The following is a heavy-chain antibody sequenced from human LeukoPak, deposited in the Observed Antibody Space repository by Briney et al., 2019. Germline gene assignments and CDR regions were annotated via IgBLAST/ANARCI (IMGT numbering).Heavy chain of an antibody. CDR1: GYTFSSYG. Sequence: ASVKVSCKASGYTFSSYGISWVRQAPGQGLEWMGWISAYNGNTNYAQMLQGRVTMTTDTSTSTAYMEVRSLRSDDTAMYYCARDVGDIVTIPAAISVPWGRGTLVTVSS. CDR2: ISAYNGNT. V-gene: IGHV1-18*01. D-gene: IGHD2-2*01. CDR3: ARDVGDIVTIPAAISVP. J-gene: IGHJ5*02.